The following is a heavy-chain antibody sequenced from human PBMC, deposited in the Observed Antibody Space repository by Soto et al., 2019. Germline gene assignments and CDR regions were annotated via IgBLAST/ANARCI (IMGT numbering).Heavy chain of an antibody. V-gene: IGHV3-13*01. CDR2: IGTAGDT. CDR3: ARGFGSFYYMDV. CDR1: GFTFDDSA. Sequence: PGGSLRLSCAASGFTFDDSAMHWVRQAPGRGLEWVSVIGTAGDTSYRGSVKGRFTISREKANNSLYLQMNSLLAGDTAVYYCARGFGSFYYMDVWGKGTTVTVS. D-gene: IGHD3-10*01. J-gene: IGHJ6*03.